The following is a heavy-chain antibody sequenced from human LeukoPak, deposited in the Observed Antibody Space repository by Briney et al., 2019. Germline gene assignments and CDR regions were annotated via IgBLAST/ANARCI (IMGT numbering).Heavy chain of an antibody. CDR3: ANGGSSYGFDY. V-gene: IGHV3-9*01. CDR2: ISWNSGSI. D-gene: IGHD5-18*01. J-gene: IGHJ4*02. Sequence: PGGSLRLSCAASGFTFDDYAMHWVRQAPGKGLEWVSGISWNSGSIGYADSVKGRFTISRDNAKNSLYLQMNSLRAEDTALYYCANGGSSYGFDYWGQGTLVTVSS. CDR1: GFTFDDYA.